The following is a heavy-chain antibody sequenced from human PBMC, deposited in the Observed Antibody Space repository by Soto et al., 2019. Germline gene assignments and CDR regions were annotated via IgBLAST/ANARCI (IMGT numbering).Heavy chain of an antibody. V-gene: IGHV4-31*03. J-gene: IGHJ4*02. D-gene: IGHD1-26*01. CDR2: IYYTGST. Sequence: PSETLSLTCTVSGGSIYTGGFYWSWIRQLPGKGLEWLGYIYYTGSTQYTPSLKSRLTISTDTSDNQFSLRLTSVTAADTAVYYCATSLVTSRTRADYWGQGTLVTVPS. CDR1: GGSIYTGGFY. CDR3: ATSLVTSRTRADY.